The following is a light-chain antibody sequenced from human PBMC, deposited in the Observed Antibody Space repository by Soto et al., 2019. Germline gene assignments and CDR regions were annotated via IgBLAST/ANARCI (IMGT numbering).Light chain of an antibody. V-gene: IGKV3-20*01. CDR1: QSVTNNF. J-gene: IGKJ1*01. Sequence: EIVLTQSPGTLSLSPEERATLSCRASQSVTNNFLAWYQQKPGQAPRLLVYGVSSRATGIPDRFSGSGSGADFTLTISRLEPEDFAVFYCQQYGSSPWTFGQGTKVEIK. CDR2: GVS. CDR3: QQYGSSPWT.